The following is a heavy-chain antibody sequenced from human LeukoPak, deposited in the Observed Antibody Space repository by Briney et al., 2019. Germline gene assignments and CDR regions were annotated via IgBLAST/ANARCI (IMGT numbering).Heavy chain of an antibody. V-gene: IGHV3-30*01. CDR2: ISYDGSNK. J-gene: IGHJ3*02. D-gene: IGHD6-6*01. CDR3: ARDPDRSSSSHDAFDI. CDR1: GFTFSSYA. Sequence: GGSLRLSCAASGFTFSSYAMHWVRQAPGKGLEWVAVISYDGSNKYYADSVKGRFTISRDNSKNTLYLQMNSLRAEDTAVYYCARDPDRSSSSHDAFDIWGQGTMVTVSS.